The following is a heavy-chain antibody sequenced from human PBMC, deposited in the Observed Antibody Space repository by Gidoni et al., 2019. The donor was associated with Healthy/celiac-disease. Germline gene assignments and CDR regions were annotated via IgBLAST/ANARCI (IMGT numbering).Heavy chain of an antibody. V-gene: IGHV4-4*02. CDR3: ARDQGAVPAAMRAYYYYGMDV. J-gene: IGHJ6*02. CDR1: GGSISSSNW. CDR2: IYHSGST. Sequence: QVQLQESGPGLVKPSGTLSLTCAVSGGSISSSNWWSWVRQPPGKGLELIGEIYHSGSTNYNPSLKSRVTISVDKSKNQFSLKLSSVTAADTAVYYCARDQGAVPAAMRAYYYYGMDVWGQGTTVTVSS. D-gene: IGHD2-2*01.